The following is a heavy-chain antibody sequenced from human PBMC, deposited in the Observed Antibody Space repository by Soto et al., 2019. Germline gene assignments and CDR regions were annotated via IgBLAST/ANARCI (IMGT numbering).Heavy chain of an antibody. CDR2: ISAYNGNT. J-gene: IGHJ6*02. Sequence: ASVKVSCKASGYTFTSYGISWLRQAPGQGLEWMGWISAYNGNTNYAQKLQGRVTMTTDTSTSTAYMELRSLRSDDTAVYYCARGPQLVLTYYDFWSGPGYYYYGMDVWGQGTTVTVSS. V-gene: IGHV1-18*04. CDR1: GYTFTSYG. D-gene: IGHD3-3*01. CDR3: ARGPQLVLTYYDFWSGPGYYYYGMDV.